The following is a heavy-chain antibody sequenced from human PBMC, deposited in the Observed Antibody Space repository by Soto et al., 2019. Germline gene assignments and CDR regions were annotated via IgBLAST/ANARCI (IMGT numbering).Heavy chain of an antibody. CDR3: VTPLPSGRNYGMDF. D-gene: IGHD7-27*01. J-gene: IGHJ6*04. CDR1: GLSVRNNY. V-gene: IGHV3-53*01. Sequence: EVQLVESGGGLIQPGGSLRLSCAASGLSVRNNYMSWVRQAPGMGLEWVSVIYNDGTTYHAVYVKGRFTIPRDTSKNTLSLQIESLSAEDSTVYYWVTPLPSGRNYGMDFWGKETTVTVSS. CDR2: IYNDGTT.